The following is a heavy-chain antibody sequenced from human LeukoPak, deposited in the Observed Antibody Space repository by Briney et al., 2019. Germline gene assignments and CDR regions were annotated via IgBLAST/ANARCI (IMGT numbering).Heavy chain of an antibody. CDR1: GFTFSNAW. V-gene: IGHV3-15*01. J-gene: IGHJ4*02. CDR2: IKSKTDGGTT. Sequence: KPGGSLRLSCAASGFTFSNAWVSWVRQAPGKGLEWVGRIKSKTDGGTTEYAAPVKGRFTISRDDSKNTLYLKMNSLKSEDTAVYYCTAPRREIAVAGGDYWGQGTLVTVSS. CDR3: TAPRREIAVAGGDY. D-gene: IGHD6-19*01.